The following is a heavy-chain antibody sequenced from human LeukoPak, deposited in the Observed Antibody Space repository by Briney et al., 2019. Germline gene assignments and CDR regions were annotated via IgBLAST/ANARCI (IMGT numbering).Heavy chain of an antibody. V-gene: IGHV1-58*02. CDR1: GDSVSELP. D-gene: IGHD1-26*01. Sequence: GASVKVSCKVSGDSVSELPMHWVRQARGQRLEWIGWIVVGSGNTNYAQKFQERVTITRDMSTSTAYMELSSLRSEDTAVYYCAASWEATESDAFDIWGQGTMVTVSS. CDR3: AASWEATESDAFDI. J-gene: IGHJ3*02. CDR2: IVVGSGNT.